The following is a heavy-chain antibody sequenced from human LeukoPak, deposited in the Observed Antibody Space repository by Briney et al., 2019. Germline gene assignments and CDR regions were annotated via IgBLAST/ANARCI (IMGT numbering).Heavy chain of an antibody. CDR1: GYTFTSYW. V-gene: IGHV5-51*01. CDR2: IYPGDSDT. Sequence: GESLKISCKGSGYTFTSYWIGWVRQMPGKGLEWMGIIYPGDSDTRYSPSFQGQVTISADKSISTAYLQWSSLKASDTAMYYCARSYYGSGSYYGPRDAFDIWGQGTMVTVSS. J-gene: IGHJ3*02. D-gene: IGHD3-10*01. CDR3: ARSYYGSGSYYGPRDAFDI.